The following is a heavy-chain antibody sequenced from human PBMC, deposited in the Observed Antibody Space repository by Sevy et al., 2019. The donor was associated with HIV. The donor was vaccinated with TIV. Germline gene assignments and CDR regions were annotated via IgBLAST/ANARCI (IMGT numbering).Heavy chain of an antibody. Sequence: GGSLRLSCAASGFTFSKYWMGWVRQAPGKGLEWVANIKQDAGQKYYVDSVKGRFTISRDNAKNPLYLQMNSLRAEDTAVYFCARDDGNYYFHYWGQGTLDTVSS. D-gene: IGHD1-7*01. CDR3: ARDDGNYYFHY. CDR2: IKQDAGQK. CDR1: GFTFSKYW. J-gene: IGHJ4*02. V-gene: IGHV3-7*01.